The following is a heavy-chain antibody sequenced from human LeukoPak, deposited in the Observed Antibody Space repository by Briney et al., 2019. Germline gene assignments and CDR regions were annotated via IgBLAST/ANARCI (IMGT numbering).Heavy chain of an antibody. CDR3: ARGPGLGSYYYYGMDV. CDR2: FSRSGAGT. D-gene: IGHD2-8*02. V-gene: IGHV3-23*01. Sequence: GGSLRLSCAASGFTFSSLAMSWVRQAPGKGLEWVSGFSRSGAGTYYADSVKGRFTISRDNSKNTLYLQMNSLRAEDTAVYYCARGPGLGSYYYYGMDVWGQGTTVTVSS. CDR1: GFTFSSLA. J-gene: IGHJ6*02.